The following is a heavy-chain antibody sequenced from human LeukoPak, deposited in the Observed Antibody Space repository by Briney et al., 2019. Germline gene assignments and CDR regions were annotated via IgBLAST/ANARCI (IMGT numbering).Heavy chain of an antibody. V-gene: IGHV1-18*01. CDR3: ARARPQPRFKKWFGELFPGGSHWFDP. CDR2: ISAYNGNT. D-gene: IGHD3-10*01. J-gene: IGHJ5*02. Sequence: ASVKVSCKASGYTFTSYGISWVRQAPGQGLEWMGWISAYNGNTNYAQKLQGRVTMTTDTSTSTAYMELRSLRSDDTAVYYCARARPQPRFKKWFGELFPGGSHWFDPWGQGTLVTVSS. CDR1: GYTFTSYG.